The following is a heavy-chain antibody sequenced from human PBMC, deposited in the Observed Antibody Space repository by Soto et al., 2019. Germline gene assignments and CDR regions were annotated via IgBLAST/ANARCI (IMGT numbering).Heavy chain of an antibody. J-gene: IGHJ6*03. CDR2: ISSSSSYI. V-gene: IGHV3-21*01. D-gene: IGHD3-10*01. CDR1: GFTFSSYS. Sequence: GGSLRLSCAASGFTFSSYSMNWVRQAPGKGLEWVSSISSSSSYIYYADSVKGRFTISRDNAKNSLYLQMNSLRAEDTAVYYCARSGNGSGQDYYYYMDVWGKGTTVTVSS. CDR3: ARSGNGSGQDYYYYMDV.